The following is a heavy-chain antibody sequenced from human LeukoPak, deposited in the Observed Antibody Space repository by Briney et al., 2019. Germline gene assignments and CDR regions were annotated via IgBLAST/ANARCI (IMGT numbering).Heavy chain of an antibody. CDR3: ARDGESAVEMATVDYYGMDV. D-gene: IGHD5-24*01. Sequence: ASVKGSCKASGYTFTSYGISWVRQAPGQGLEWMGWISAYNGNTNYAQKLQGRVTMTTDTSTSTAYMELRSLRSDDTAVYYCARDGESAVEMATVDYYGMDVWGQGTTVTVSS. CDR2: ISAYNGNT. V-gene: IGHV1-18*01. J-gene: IGHJ6*02. CDR1: GYTFTSYG.